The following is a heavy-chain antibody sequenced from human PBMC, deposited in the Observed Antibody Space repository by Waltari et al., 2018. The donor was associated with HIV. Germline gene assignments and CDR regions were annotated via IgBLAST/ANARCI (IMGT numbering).Heavy chain of an antibody. CDR1: GFTFSDYY. Sequence: QVQLVESGGGLVKPGGSLRLSCAASGFTFSDYYMSWIRQAPGKGLGWVAYISSSDSTIYYAGSEKVRVTIARDNAKNSLYLERNSLRAEDTAVYYCARERYVLGYCSGGSCYYFDDWGQGTLVTVSS. CDR2: ISSSDSTI. J-gene: IGHJ4*02. D-gene: IGHD2-15*01. V-gene: IGHV3-11*01. CDR3: ARERYVLGYCSGGSCYYFDD.